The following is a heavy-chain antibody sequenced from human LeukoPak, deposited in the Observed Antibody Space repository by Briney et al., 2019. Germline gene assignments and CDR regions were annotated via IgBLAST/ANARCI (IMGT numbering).Heavy chain of an antibody. CDR1: GFIFSTYG. D-gene: IGHD3-3*01. V-gene: IGHV3-48*01. CDR3: VRGSLASGVVVYYYYYLDV. CDR2: ISASRDIT. Sequence: GGSLRLSCVASGFIFSTYGMHWVRQAPGMGLEWLSYISASRDITYYADSVKGRFTISRDNAKNSLYLQMNSLRAEDTAVYYCVRGSLASGVVVYYYYYLDVWGKGTTVTVSS. J-gene: IGHJ6*03.